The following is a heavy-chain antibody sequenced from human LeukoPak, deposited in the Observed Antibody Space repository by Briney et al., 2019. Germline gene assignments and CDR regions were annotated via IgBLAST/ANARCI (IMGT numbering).Heavy chain of an antibody. D-gene: IGHD2-2*01. CDR3: ARDGRTNMAFDI. CDR1: GFTFSSYS. CDR2: ISSSSSYI. J-gene: IGHJ3*02. V-gene: IGHV3-21*01. Sequence: GGSLRLSCAASGFTFSSYSMNWVRQAPGKGLEWVSSISSSSSYIYYADSVKGRFTISRDNAKNSLYLQMNSLRAEDTAVYYCARDGRTNMAFDIWGQGTMVTVSS.